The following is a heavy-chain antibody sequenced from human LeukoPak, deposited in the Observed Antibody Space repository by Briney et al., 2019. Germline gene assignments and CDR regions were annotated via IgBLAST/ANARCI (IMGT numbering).Heavy chain of an antibody. CDR2: IYYSGST. V-gene: IGHV4-30-4*07. Sequence: SETLSLTCAVSGGSISSGGYSWSWIRQPPGKGLEWIGYIYYSGSTYYNPSLKSRVTISVDTSKNQFSLKLSSVTAADTAVYYCAKDLGYSYGRLFDYWGQGTLVTVSS. D-gene: IGHD5-18*01. J-gene: IGHJ4*02. CDR1: GGSISSGGYS. CDR3: AKDLGYSYGRLFDY.